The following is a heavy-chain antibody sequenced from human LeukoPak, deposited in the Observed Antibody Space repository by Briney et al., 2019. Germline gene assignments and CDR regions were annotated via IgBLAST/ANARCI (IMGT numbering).Heavy chain of an antibody. V-gene: IGHV3-30*18. CDR1: GFTFSSYG. Sequence: GRSLRFSCAASGFTFSSYGMHWVRQAPGKGLEWVAVISYDGSNKYYADSVKGRFTISRDNSKNTLYLQMNSLRAEDTAVYYCAKGPYSSSWHDAFDIWGQGTMVTVSS. D-gene: IGHD6-13*01. CDR3: AKGPYSSSWHDAFDI. CDR2: ISYDGSNK. J-gene: IGHJ3*02.